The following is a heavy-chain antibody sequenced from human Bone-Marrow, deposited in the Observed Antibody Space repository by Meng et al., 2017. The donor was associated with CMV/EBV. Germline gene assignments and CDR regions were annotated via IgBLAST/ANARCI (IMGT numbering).Heavy chain of an antibody. D-gene: IGHD6-6*01. Sequence: GGSLRLSCAASGFTFSSYAMLWVRQAPGKGLEWVAFIRYDGSNKYYADSVKGRFTISRDNSKNTLYLQMNSLRAEDTAVYYCAKDGYSSSSGTPATFDYWGQGTLVTVSS. CDR3: AKDGYSSSSGTPATFDY. CDR2: IRYDGSNK. V-gene: IGHV3-30*02. J-gene: IGHJ4*02. CDR1: GFTFSSYA.